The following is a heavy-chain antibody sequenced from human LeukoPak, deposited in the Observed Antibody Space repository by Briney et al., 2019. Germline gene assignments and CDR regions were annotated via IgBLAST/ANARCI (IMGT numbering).Heavy chain of an antibody. J-gene: IGHJ4*02. V-gene: IGHV3-23*01. CDR1: GFTFSSYA. CDR3: AKEPKTYYDFWRGYRGGY. CDR2: ISGSGGST. D-gene: IGHD3-3*01. Sequence: PGGSLRLSCAASGFTFSSYAMSWVRQAPGKGLEWVSAISGSGGSTYYADSVKGRFTISRDNSKNTLYLQMNSLRAEDTAVYYCAKEPKTYYDFWRGYRGGYWGQGTLVTVSS.